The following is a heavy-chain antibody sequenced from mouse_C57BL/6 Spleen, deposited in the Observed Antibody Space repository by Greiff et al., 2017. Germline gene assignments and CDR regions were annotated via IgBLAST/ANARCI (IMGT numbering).Heavy chain of an antibody. CDR2: IDPSDSYT. CDR1: GYTFTSYW. V-gene: IGHV1-59*01. D-gene: IGHD1-1*01. J-gene: IGHJ2*01. Sequence: QVQLQQPGAELVRPGTSVKLSCKASGYTFTSYWMHWVKQRPGQGLEWIGVIDPSDSYTNYNQKFKGKATLTVDTSSSTAYMQLSSLTSEDSAVYYCALTTVVEGDYFDYWGQGTTLTVSS. CDR3: ALTTVVEGDYFDY.